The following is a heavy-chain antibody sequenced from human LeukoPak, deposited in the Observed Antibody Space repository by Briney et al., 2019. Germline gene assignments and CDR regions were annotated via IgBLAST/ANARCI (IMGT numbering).Heavy chain of an antibody. Sequence: GRSLRLSCAASGFTFSTHGMHWVRQAPGKGLEWVAIVWYDGNNKYYVDSVKGRFTISRDNSKNTLYLQMNSLRAEDTAVYYCARGDIVAEGSSFDYGGQGTLVTVSS. CDR1: GFTFSTHG. J-gene: IGHJ4*02. CDR3: ARGDIVAEGSSFDY. CDR2: VWYDGNNK. D-gene: IGHD5-12*01. V-gene: IGHV3-33*01.